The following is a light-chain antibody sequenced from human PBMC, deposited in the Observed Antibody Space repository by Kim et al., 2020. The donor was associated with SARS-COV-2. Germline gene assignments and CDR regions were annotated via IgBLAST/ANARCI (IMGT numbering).Light chain of an antibody. Sequence: VDLGKTARITCGENNIVTKDVHWYQQRPGQAPVLVIYRNDHRPSGIPDRFSGSNSGNTATLTISRAQVGDEADYYCQVWDSSTRVFGGGTQLTVL. CDR1: NIVTKD. CDR3: QVWDSSTRV. V-gene: IGLV3-9*01. J-gene: IGLJ3*02. CDR2: RND.